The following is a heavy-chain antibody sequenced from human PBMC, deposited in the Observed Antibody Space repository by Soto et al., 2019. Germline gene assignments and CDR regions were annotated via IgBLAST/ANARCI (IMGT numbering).Heavy chain of an antibody. CDR3: TCCGHDYKIDN. CDR2: MYHNGGS. Sequence: QVQLQESGPGLVKPSETLSLTCAVSGASISSRTWWTWVRQSPGKGLERIGEMYHNGGSNYNPSLKSRVAISTDTSKNQFSLTLTSVTAADTAMYYCTCCGHDYKIDNWGQGSLVTVSS. D-gene: IGHD2-21*01. CDR1: GASISSRTW. J-gene: IGHJ4*02. V-gene: IGHV4-4*02.